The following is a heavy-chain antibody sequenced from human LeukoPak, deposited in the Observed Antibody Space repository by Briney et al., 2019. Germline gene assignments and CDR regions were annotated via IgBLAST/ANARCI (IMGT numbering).Heavy chain of an antibody. CDR1: GFVFGSYT. J-gene: IGHJ5*02. D-gene: IGHD1-1*01. Sequence: PGGSLRLPCAASGFVFGSYTMNWVRQGPGKGLELVSSITGCGDYMSGTDIYYADSVRGRFTISRDNAKNSVSLEMSSLRVEDTAVYYCAGVVSGINGDWFDPWGQGTLVTVSS. CDR3: AGVVSGINGDWFDP. CDR2: ITGCGDYM. V-gene: IGHV3-21*06.